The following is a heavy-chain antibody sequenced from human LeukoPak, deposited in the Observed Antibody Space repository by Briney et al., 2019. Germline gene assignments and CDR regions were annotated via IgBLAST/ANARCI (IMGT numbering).Heavy chain of an antibody. CDR1: GGTFSSYA. D-gene: IGHD2-8*01. CDR3: VRDPLHYCTNGVCYVFDI. Sequence: GSSVKVSCKASGGTFSSYAISWVRQAPGQGLEWMGGIIPIFGTANYAQKFQGRVTITADESTSTAYMELSSLRSEDTAVYYCVRDPLHYCTNGVCYVFDIWGQGTMVTVSS. CDR2: IIPIFGTA. J-gene: IGHJ3*02. V-gene: IGHV1-69*01.